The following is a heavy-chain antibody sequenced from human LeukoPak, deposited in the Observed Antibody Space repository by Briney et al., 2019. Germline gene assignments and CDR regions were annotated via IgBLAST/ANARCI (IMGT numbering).Heavy chain of an antibody. J-gene: IGHJ6*03. Sequence: SETLSLTCTVSGGSISSRSYYWGWIRQPPGKGLEWIGINYYSGSTYSNPSLKSRVTISVDTSKNQFSLKLSSVTAADTAVYYCASFYCSGGSCYQYYYYYYMDVWGKGTTVTISS. CDR1: GGSISSRSYY. D-gene: IGHD2-15*01. CDR2: NYYSGST. CDR3: ASFYCSGGSCYQYYYYYYMDV. V-gene: IGHV4-39*01.